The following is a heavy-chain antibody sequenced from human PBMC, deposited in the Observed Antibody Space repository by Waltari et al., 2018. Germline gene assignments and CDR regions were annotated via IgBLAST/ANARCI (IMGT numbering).Heavy chain of an antibody. Sequence: QLQLQESGPGLVKPSETLSLTCTVSGGSISSSSYYWGWIRQPPGKGLEWIGSIYYSGSTYYNPSLKSRVTISVDTSKNQFSLKLSSVTAADTAVYYCASDGGSSSSDSLAYFDLWGRGTLVTVSS. V-gene: IGHV4-39*07. D-gene: IGHD6-6*01. CDR1: GGSISSSSYY. CDR2: IYYSGST. CDR3: ASDGGSSSSDSLAYFDL. J-gene: IGHJ2*01.